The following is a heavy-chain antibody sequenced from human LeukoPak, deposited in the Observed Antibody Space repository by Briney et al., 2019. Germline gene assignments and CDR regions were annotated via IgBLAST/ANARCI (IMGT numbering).Heavy chain of an antibody. D-gene: IGHD3-22*01. J-gene: IGHJ4*02. Sequence: XXMXXIXXILGIANYAQKFQGRVTITADKSTSTAYMELSSLRSEDTAVYYCAREGLTYYYDSSGYYPHWGQGTLVTVSS. CDR2: IXXILGIA. V-gene: IGHV1-69*04. CDR3: AREGLTYYYDSSGYYPH.